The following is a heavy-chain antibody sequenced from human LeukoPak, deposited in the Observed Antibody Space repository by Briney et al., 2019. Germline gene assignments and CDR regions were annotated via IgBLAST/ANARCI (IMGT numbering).Heavy chain of an antibody. D-gene: IGHD6-19*01. J-gene: IGHJ4*02. V-gene: IGHV1-2*02. CDR2: INPNSGGT. CDR1: GYTFTGYY. Sequence: ASVKVSCKASGYTFTGYYMHWVRQPPGQGLEWMGWINPNSGGTKYAQKFQGRVTMTRDTSISTAYMELSRLTSDDTAVYYCASGGERYSSGWYGDYWGQGTLVTVSS. CDR3: ASGGERYSSGWYGDY.